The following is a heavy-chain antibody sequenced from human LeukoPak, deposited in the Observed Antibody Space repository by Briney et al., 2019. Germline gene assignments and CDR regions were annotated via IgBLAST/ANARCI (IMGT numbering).Heavy chain of an antibody. Sequence: GGSLRLSCAASGFTFSSYAMSWVRQAPGKGLEWVSAISGSGGSTYYADSVKGRFTISRDYSKNTLYLQMNRLRAEDTAVYYCAKDGGNYDFWSGYTFDYWGQGTLVTVSS. CDR3: AKDGGNYDFWSGYTFDY. D-gene: IGHD3-3*01. CDR1: GFTFSSYA. J-gene: IGHJ4*02. CDR2: ISGSGGST. V-gene: IGHV3-23*01.